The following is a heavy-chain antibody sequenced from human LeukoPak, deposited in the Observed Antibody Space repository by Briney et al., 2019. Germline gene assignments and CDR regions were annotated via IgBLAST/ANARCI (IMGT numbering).Heavy chain of an antibody. CDR3: ACGGGRDGYNLGVNWY. D-gene: IGHD5-24*01. Sequence: TGESLRLSCAASGFTFSSFGMSWVRQAPGKGLEWVSAISSTGGTAYYADSVKGRFTISRDNSKNTLYLQMNSLRAEDTAVYYCACGGGRDGYNLGVNWYWGQGTLVTVSS. CDR1: GFTFSSFG. CDR2: ISSTGGTA. J-gene: IGHJ4*02. V-gene: IGHV3-23*01.